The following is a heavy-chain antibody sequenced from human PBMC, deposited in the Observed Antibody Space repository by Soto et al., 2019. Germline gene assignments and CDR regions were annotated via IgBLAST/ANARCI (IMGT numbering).Heavy chain of an antibody. D-gene: IGHD6-13*01. J-gene: IGHJ6*02. Sequence: SQTLSLTCAISGDSVSSNSAAWNWIRQSPSRGLEWLGRTYYRSKWYNDYAVSVKSRITINPDTSKNQFSLQLNSETHEDTAVYYCARDWAGGSSWYGESYYYYGMDVWGQGTTVTVSS. CDR3: ARDWAGGSSWYGESYYYYGMDV. V-gene: IGHV6-1*01. CDR1: GDSVSSNSAA. CDR2: TYYRSKWYN.